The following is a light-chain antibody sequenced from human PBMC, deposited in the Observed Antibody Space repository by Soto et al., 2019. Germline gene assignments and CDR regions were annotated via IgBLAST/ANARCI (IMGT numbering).Light chain of an antibody. CDR2: KAS. CDR3: QQYNSYLIT. V-gene: IGKV1-5*03. CDR1: QSISSW. J-gene: IGKJ5*01. Sequence: DIQMAQSPSTLSASVGDRVTIICRASQSISSWLAWYQQKAGKAPKLLISKASNLDSGVPSRFSGSGSGTEFNLTISSLQPDDFATYYCQQYNSYLITFGQGTRLEIK.